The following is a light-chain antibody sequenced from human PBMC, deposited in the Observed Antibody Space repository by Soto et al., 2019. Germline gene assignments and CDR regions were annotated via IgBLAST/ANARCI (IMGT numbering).Light chain of an antibody. Sequence: DILRTQSPYSLAVSLSERATSNCTSSQSLLFSSNNRNCLGWYQQKAGQPPKLLIYWASTRESGVPDRFSGSGSGTDFTLTISSLEPEDFAVYYCQQRSNWLWTFGQGTKV. J-gene: IGKJ1*01. CDR2: WAS. V-gene: IGKV4-1*01. CDR1: QSLLFSSNNRNC. CDR3: QQRSNWLWT.